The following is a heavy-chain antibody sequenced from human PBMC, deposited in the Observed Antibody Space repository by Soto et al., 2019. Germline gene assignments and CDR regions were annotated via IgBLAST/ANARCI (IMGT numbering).Heavy chain of an antibody. CDR2: MNPNSGNT. D-gene: IGHD3-9*01. Sequence: ASVKVSCKASGYTFTSYDINWVRQATGQGLEWMGWMNPNSGNTGYAQKFQGRVTMTRNTSISTAYMELSSLRSEDTAVYYCARGLVLCGYGFYYYYMAFWGKGTTVTVSS. J-gene: IGHJ6*03. CDR1: GYTFTSYD. CDR3: ARGLVLCGYGFYYYYMAF. V-gene: IGHV1-8*01.